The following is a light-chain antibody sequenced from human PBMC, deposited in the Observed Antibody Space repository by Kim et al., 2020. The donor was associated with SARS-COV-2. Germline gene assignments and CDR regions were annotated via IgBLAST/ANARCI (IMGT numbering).Light chain of an antibody. CDR2: DAS. V-gene: IGKV1-5*01. Sequence: VGARVSITCRASQRISTWLAWYQQEPGKAPKLLIYDASNLESGVPSRFSGSGSGTEFTLTINSLQPDDFATYYCQQYNSYSPQWTFGQGTKVDIK. CDR1: QRISTW. CDR3: QQYNSYSPQWT. J-gene: IGKJ1*01.